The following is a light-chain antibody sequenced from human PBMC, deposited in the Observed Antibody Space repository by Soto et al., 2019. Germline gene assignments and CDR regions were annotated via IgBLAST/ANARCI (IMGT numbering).Light chain of an antibody. CDR3: NSYSTSSTPLV. V-gene: IGLV2-14*03. J-gene: IGLJ2*01. Sequence: QSVLTQPASVSGSPGQSITISCTGTSSDVGGYDYVSWYQQHPGKAPRLMIYDVNNRPSGVSNRFSGSKSGNTASLTISGLQAEDEDDYYCNSYSTSSTPLVFGGGTKLTVL. CDR2: DVN. CDR1: SSDVGGYDY.